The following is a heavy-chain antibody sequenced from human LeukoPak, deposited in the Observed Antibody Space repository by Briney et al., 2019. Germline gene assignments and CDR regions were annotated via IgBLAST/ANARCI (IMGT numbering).Heavy chain of an antibody. CDR3: AKVRGTYSSGYFFDY. CDR2: ISWNSGYI. V-gene: IGHV3-9*01. D-gene: IGHD6-19*01. Sequence: PGRSLRLSCAASGFTFYNYAMHWVRQAPGKGLEWLSIISWNSGYIGYADSVKGRFTISRDNAKKSLDLQMNSLRAEDTAFYYCAKVRGTYSSGYFFDYWGQGTLVTVS. CDR1: GFTFYNYA. J-gene: IGHJ4*02.